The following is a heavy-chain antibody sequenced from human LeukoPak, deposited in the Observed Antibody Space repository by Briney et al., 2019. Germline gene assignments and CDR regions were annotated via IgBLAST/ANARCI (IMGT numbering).Heavy chain of an antibody. V-gene: IGHV4-59*01. J-gene: IGHJ4*02. Sequence: SETLSLTCTVSGGSISSYYWSWIRQPPGKGLEWIGYIYYSGSTNYNPSLKSRVTISVDTSKNQFSLKLSSVTAADTAVYYYARVSSGWYRYFDYWGQGTLVTVSS. CDR1: GGSISSYY. D-gene: IGHD6-19*01. CDR3: ARVSSGWYRYFDY. CDR2: IYYSGST.